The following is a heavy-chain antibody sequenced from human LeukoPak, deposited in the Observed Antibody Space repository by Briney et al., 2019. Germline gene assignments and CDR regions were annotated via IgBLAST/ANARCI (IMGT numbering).Heavy chain of an antibody. CDR2: ISYDGSNK. J-gene: IGHJ3*02. CDR1: GFTFSSYA. Sequence: GGSLRLSCAASGFTFSSYAMHWVRQAPGKGLEWVAVISYDGSNKYYADSVKGRFTISRDNSKNTLYLQMNSLRAEDTAVYYCARDSLWFGTQGAFDIWGQGTMVTVSS. V-gene: IGHV3-30-3*01. D-gene: IGHD3-10*01. CDR3: ARDSLWFGTQGAFDI.